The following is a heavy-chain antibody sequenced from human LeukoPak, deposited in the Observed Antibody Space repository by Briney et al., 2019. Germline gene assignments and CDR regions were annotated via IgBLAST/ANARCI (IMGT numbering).Heavy chain of an antibody. CDR1: GYTFTSYG. Sequence: AASVKVSCKASGYTFTSYGISWVRQAPGQGLEWMGWISAYNANTNYAQKLQGRVTMTTDTSTSTAYMELRSLRSDDTAVYYCARSGWYGGNPPPFDYWGQGTLVTVSS. V-gene: IGHV1-18*01. J-gene: IGHJ4*02. CDR3: ARSGWYGGNPPPFDY. CDR2: ISAYNANT. D-gene: IGHD4-23*01.